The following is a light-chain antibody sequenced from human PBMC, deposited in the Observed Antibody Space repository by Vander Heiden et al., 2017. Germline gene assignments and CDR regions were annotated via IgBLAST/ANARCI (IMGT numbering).Light chain of an antibody. Sequence: QLIPFLPSVTASVGDSVTITCRASQGISSWLAWDQQKPGKAPKLLIYAASIMQSGVPSRCSGSGSWTDFTLTISSLQPEDFATNYCQQTSSIPRTFGQGTKVEIK. CDR1: QGISSW. J-gene: IGKJ1*01. CDR2: AAS. V-gene: IGKV1-12*01. CDR3: QQTSSIPRT.